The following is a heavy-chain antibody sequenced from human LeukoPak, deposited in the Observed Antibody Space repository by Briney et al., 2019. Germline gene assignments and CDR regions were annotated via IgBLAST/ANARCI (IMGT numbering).Heavy chain of an antibody. V-gene: IGHV3-53*01. J-gene: IGHJ5*02. CDR2: IYSGGST. D-gene: IGHD3-22*01. Sequence: PGGSLRLSCAASGFTVSSNYMSWVRQAPGKGLEWVSVIYSGGSTYYADSVEGRFTISRDNSRNTLYLQMNSLRAEDTAVYYCARKGPRWYYDSSESWFDPWGQGTLVTVSS. CDR3: ARKGPRWYYDSSESWFDP. CDR1: GFTVSSNY.